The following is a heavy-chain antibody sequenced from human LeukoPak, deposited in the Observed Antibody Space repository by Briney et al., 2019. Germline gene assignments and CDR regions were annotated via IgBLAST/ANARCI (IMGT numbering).Heavy chain of an antibody. V-gene: IGHV5-51*01. D-gene: IGHD3-22*01. CDR1: GYSFTSYW. CDR3: ARHEPYYYDSSGSWDYYGMDV. CDR2: IYPGDSDT. J-gene: IGHJ6*02. Sequence: GESLKISCKGSGYSFTSYWIGWVRQMPGKGLEWMGIIYPGDSDTRYSPSFQGQVTISADKSISTAYLQWSSLKASDTAMYYCARHEPYYYDSSGSWDYYGMDVWGQGTTVTVSS.